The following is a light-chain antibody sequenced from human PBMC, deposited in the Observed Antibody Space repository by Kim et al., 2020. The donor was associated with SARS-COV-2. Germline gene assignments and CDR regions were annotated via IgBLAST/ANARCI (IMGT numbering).Light chain of an antibody. Sequence: SPGERATLSCRASQSIRSSNLAWYQQKPGQPPRLLIYGASNRAPVIPERFSGSGSGTDFTLTINRLEPEDFAVYYCQQYGASPRTFGQGTKVDIK. J-gene: IGKJ1*01. CDR3: QQYGASPRT. CDR2: GAS. CDR1: QSIRSSN. V-gene: IGKV3-20*01.